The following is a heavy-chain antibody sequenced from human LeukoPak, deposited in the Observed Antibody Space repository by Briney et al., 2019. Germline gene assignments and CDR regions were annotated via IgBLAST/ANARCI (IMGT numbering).Heavy chain of an antibody. J-gene: IGHJ4*02. CDR3: ARGGVDKPSDY. Sequence: PGGSLRLSCAASGFTFSSYSMNWVRQAPGKGLEWVSSISYSGYYIYYADSVKGRFTISRDNAKNLLYLQMNSLRAEDMAVYYCARGGVDKPSDYWGQGTLVTVSS. CDR2: ISYSGYYI. V-gene: IGHV3-21*01. D-gene: IGHD5-12*01. CDR1: GFTFSSYS.